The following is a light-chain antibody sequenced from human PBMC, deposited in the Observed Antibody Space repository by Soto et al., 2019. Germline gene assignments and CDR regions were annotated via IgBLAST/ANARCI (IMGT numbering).Light chain of an antibody. CDR3: QHYNTYST. CDR2: GAS. J-gene: IGKJ1*01. V-gene: IGKV1-5*01. Sequence: DIQMTQSPSTLSASVGDRVTITCRASQSISCWLAWYQQKPGQAPQLLIYGASSLESGVPSRFSGSGSGTEFTLPISSLQPDDFATYYCQHYNTYSTFGQGTKVDI. CDR1: QSISCW.